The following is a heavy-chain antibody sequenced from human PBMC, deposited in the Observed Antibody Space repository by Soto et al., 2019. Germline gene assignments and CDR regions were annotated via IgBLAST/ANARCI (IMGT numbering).Heavy chain of an antibody. D-gene: IGHD3-16*01. CDR3: ARGGLYAYCNDI. CDR2: INPDGSTT. J-gene: IGHJ4*02. V-gene: IGHV3-74*01. Sequence: EVQLVESGGGLVQPGGSLRLSCAASGFTFSSHRMHWARQAPGEGLVWVARINPDGSTTNFADSVKGRFTVSRDNAKNTVYLQDNTLSAGDTAVYYCARGGLYAYCNDIWGQGTLVSVSS. CDR1: GFTFSSHR.